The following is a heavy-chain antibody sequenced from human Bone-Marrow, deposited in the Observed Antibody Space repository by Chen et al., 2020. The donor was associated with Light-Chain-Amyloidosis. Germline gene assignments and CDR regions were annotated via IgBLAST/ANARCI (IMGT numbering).Heavy chain of an antibody. D-gene: IGHD3-10*01. CDR3: TRKGGYFDF. V-gene: IGHV3-23*04. CDR1: GFNFSSFG. Sequence: EVRLVDSGGGLVQPGGSLRLSCATSGFNFSSFGMCWVRQAPGKGLEWVSTVSGSTVSTYYAGAVKGRFIISRDNSKSTLYLQMNSLRAGDTAVYFCTRKGGYFDFWGQGSLVTVSS. CDR2: VSGSTVST. J-gene: IGHJ4*02.